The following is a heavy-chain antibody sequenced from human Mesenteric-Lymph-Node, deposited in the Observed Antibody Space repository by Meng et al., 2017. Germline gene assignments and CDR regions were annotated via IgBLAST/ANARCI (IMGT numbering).Heavy chain of an antibody. CDR1: GFTFSSYA. CDR2: FSGSGGST. CDR3: AKGRTSDY. D-gene: IGHD1-7*01. J-gene: IGHJ4*02. V-gene: IGHV3-23*01. Sequence: GESLKISCAASGFTFSSYAMSWVRQAPGQGLEWVSAFSGSGGSTYYADSVKGRFTISRNNSKNTLYLQMNSLRADDTAVYYCAKGRTSDYWGQGTLVTVSS.